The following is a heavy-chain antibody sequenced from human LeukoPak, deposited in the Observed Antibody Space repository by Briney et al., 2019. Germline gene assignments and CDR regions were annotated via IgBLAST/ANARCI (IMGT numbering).Heavy chain of an antibody. CDR1: GFTFSSYA. Sequence: GGSLRLSCAASGFTFSSYAMHWVRQAPGKGLEYVSAISSNGGSTYYANSVKGRFTSSRDNSKNTLYLQMGSLRAEDMAVYYCARGSRYFDWFFVYGMDVWGQGTTVTVSS. CDR3: ARGSRYFDWFFVYGMDV. J-gene: IGHJ6*02. CDR2: ISSNGGST. D-gene: IGHD3-9*01. V-gene: IGHV3-64*01.